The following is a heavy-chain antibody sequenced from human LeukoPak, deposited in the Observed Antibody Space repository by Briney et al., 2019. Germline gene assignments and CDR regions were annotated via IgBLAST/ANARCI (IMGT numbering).Heavy chain of an antibody. Sequence: PSETLSLTCTVAGDSITTYYWTWIRQSPGKGLEWIGFAFYSGRTNYNPSLQSRVTMSVDTSKNQFSLKLSSVTAADTAVYYCAREQYYFDYWGQGTLVTISS. D-gene: IGHD6-19*01. CDR1: GDSITTYY. V-gene: IGHV4-59*12. CDR2: AFYSGRT. J-gene: IGHJ4*02. CDR3: AREQYYFDY.